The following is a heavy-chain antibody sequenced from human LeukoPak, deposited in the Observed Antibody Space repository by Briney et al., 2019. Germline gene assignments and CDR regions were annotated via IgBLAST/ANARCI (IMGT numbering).Heavy chain of an antibody. CDR2: ISYDGSNK. CDR3: ARDKYTAMAEDY. Sequence: GGSLRLSCAASGFTFSNYGMHWVRQAPGKGLEWVAVISYDGSNKYYADSVKGRFTISRDNSKNTLYLQMNSLRAEDTAVYYCARDKYTAMAEDYWGQGTLVTVSS. V-gene: IGHV3-30*03. J-gene: IGHJ4*02. CDR1: GFTFSNYG. D-gene: IGHD5-18*01.